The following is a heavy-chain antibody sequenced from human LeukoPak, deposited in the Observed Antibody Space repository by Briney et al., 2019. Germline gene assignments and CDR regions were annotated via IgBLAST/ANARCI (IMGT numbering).Heavy chain of an antibody. CDR1: GDSISSYY. CDR2: IYYTGST. Sequence: SETLSLTCTVSGDSISSYYWSWIRQPPGKGLEWIGYIYYTGSTNYNPSLKSQVTISVDTSKNQFSLKLSSVTAADTAVYYCARDRCGRTSCYPGAFDIWGQGTTVTVSS. V-gene: IGHV4-59*01. CDR3: ARDRCGRTSCYPGAFDI. D-gene: IGHD2-2*01. J-gene: IGHJ3*02.